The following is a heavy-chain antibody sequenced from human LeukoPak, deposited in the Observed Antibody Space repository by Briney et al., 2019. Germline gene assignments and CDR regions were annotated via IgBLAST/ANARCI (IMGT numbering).Heavy chain of an antibody. Sequence: PSETLSLTCTISGDSISSSSYYWGWIRPPPGKGLEWIGDIYYRGSTYYSPSLKSRVSISIDTSNNQFSLTLNSVTAEDTALYFCSRRRYYDSTGYLDWGQGTLVTVSS. CDR2: IYYRGST. V-gene: IGHV4-39*01. CDR1: GDSISSSSYY. CDR3: SRRRYYDSTGYLD. J-gene: IGHJ4*02. D-gene: IGHD3-22*01.